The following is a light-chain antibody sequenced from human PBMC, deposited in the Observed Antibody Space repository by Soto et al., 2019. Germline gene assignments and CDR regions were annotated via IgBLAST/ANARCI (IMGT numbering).Light chain of an antibody. CDR1: SSNIGSNT. Sequence: QSVLTQPPSASGTPGQRVTISCSGSSSNIGSNTVNWYQQFPGTAPKLLIYSNNQRPSGVPDRFSGSKSGTSASLAISGLQSDDEADYYCVAWDDSLNGLVFGGGTKLTVL. J-gene: IGLJ2*01. V-gene: IGLV1-44*01. CDR2: SNN. CDR3: VAWDDSLNGLV.